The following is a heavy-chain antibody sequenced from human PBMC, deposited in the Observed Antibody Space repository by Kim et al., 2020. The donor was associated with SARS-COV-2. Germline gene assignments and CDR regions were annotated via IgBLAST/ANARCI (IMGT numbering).Heavy chain of an antibody. CDR2: ISGGAINK. D-gene: IGHD5-18*01. V-gene: IGHV3-23*01. CDR1: GFPFDTYA. CDR3: AKVVIMDGYNYFYYYAM. Sequence: GGSLRRSCVASGFPFDTYAMSWVRQAPGKGLEWVSVISGGAINKFYADSVRGRFTISRDNAKDTLYLQMNSLRDEDTALYYCAKVVIMDGYNYFYYYAM. J-gene: IGHJ6*01.